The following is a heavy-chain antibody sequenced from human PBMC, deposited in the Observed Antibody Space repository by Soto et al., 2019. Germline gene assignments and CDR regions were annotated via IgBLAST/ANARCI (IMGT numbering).Heavy chain of an antibody. D-gene: IGHD3-16*02. Sequence: QVRLVQSGAEVKKPGSSVKVSCKASGGTFSSYAISWVRQAPGQRLEWMGRIIPILGRANYAQKFQGRVTITADKSTSTAYMELSSLRSEVTAVYYCARTPEDIFHLGELSLEHYFDCWGQGTLVTVSS. CDR2: IIPILGRA. CDR1: GGTFSSYA. CDR3: ARTPEDIFHLGELSLEHYFDC. V-gene: IGHV1-69*02. J-gene: IGHJ4*02.